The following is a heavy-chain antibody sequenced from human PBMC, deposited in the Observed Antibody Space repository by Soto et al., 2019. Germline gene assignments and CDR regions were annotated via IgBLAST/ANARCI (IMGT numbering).Heavy chain of an antibody. CDR3: ATHAKYCSGGSCYSGYYYYYMDV. D-gene: IGHD2-15*01. CDR1: GGSISSYY. Sequence: QVQLQESGPGLVKPSETLSLTCTVSGGSISSYYWSWIRQPPGKGLEWIGYIYYSGSTNYNPSLKSRLTISVDTSKNQFSLKLSSVTAADTAVYYCATHAKYCSGGSCYSGYYYYYMDVWGKGTTVTVSS. CDR2: IYYSGST. V-gene: IGHV4-59*08. J-gene: IGHJ6*03.